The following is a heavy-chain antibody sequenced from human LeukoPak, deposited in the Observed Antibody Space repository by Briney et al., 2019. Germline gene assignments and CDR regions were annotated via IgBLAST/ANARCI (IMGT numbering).Heavy chain of an antibody. Sequence: PGRSLRLSCAASGFTFSSYGMHWVRQAPGKGLEWVAVIWYDGSNKYYADSVKGRFTISRDNAKNSLYLQMNSLRAEDTALYYCARDYFDDSSGYYCFDYWGQGTLVTVSS. J-gene: IGHJ4*02. CDR3: ARDYFDDSSGYYCFDY. CDR1: GFTFSSYG. D-gene: IGHD3-22*01. CDR2: IWYDGSNK. V-gene: IGHV3-33*01.